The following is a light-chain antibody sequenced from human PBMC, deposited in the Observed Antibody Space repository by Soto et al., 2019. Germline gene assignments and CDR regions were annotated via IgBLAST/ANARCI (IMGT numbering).Light chain of an antibody. Sequence: QSALTQPASVSGSPGQSITISCTGTSSDVDGYNYVSWYQQHPGKAPKLMIYEVSNRPSGVSNRFSGSKSGNTASLTISGLQAEYEADYYCSSYTSSSTLVVFGTGTKLTVL. CDR3: SSYTSSSTLVV. V-gene: IGLV2-14*01. CDR1: SSDVDGYNY. J-gene: IGLJ1*01. CDR2: EVS.